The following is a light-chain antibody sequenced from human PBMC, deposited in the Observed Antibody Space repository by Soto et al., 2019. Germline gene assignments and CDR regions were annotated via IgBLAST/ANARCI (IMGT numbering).Light chain of an antibody. CDR2: LAS. CDR1: QSLVDSNGYNC. J-gene: IGKJ1*01. CDR3: QQYYSYPRT. V-gene: IGKV2-28*01. Sequence: DIVMTQSPLSLPVTPGEPASISCRSSQSLVDSNGYNCLDWYLQKPGQSPQLLIYLASNRASGVPDRFSGSGSGTDFTLTISCLQSEDFATYYCQQYYSYPRTFGQGTKVDI.